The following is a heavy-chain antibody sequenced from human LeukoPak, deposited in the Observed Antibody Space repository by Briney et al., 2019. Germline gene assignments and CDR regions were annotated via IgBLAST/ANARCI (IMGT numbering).Heavy chain of an antibody. Sequence: EASVKVSCKAPGGTFSSYAISWVRQAPGQGLEWMGGIIPIFGTANYAQKFQGRVTITADESTSTAYMELSSLRSEDTAVYYCARDLSSGRFWFDPWGQGTLVTVSS. V-gene: IGHV1-69*01. J-gene: IGHJ5*02. CDR3: ARDLSSGRFWFDP. D-gene: IGHD3-16*01. CDR1: GGTFSSYA. CDR2: IIPIFGTA.